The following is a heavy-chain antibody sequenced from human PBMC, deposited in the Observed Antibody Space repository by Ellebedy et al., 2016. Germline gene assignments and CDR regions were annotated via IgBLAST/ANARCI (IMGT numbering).Heavy chain of an antibody. J-gene: IGHJ4*02. V-gene: IGHV3-30*18. D-gene: IGHD6-19*01. CDR2: VTFDGSKQ. CDR3: AKPAWVQKSYFDY. CDR1: GFRFSSYG. Sequence: GGSLRLXCAASGFRFSSYGMQWVRQAPGKGLEWVAFVTFDGSKQFYPDSLKGRFTISRDNSNNTLYLQMSSLRAEDTAVYYCAKPAWVQKSYFDYWGQGTLVTVSS.